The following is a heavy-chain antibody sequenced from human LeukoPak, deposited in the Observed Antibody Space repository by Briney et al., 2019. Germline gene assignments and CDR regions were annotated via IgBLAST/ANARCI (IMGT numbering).Heavy chain of an antibody. CDR3: ARDRGGVFDY. CDR2: INSDGSST. J-gene: IGHJ4*02. CDR1: GFTVSTNY. V-gene: IGHV3-74*01. D-gene: IGHD3-10*01. Sequence: TGGSLRLSCAASGFTVSTNYMTWVRQAPGKGLVWVSYINSDGSSTDYAGSVKGRFTISRDNAKNTLYLQMNSLRAEDTAVYYCARDRGGVFDYWGQGTLVTVSS.